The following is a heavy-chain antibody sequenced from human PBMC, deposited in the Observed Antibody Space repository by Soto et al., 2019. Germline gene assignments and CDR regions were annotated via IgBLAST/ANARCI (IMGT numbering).Heavy chain of an antibody. Sequence: GGSLRLSCAASGFTFSSYSMNWVRQAPGKGLEWVSYISSSSSTIYYADSVKGRFTISRDNAKNSLYLQMNSLRDEDTAVYYCARDWVRDGDKLFDYWGQGTLVTVSS. CDR2: ISSSSSTI. CDR3: ARDWVRDGDKLFDY. D-gene: IGHD4-17*01. J-gene: IGHJ4*02. CDR1: GFTFSSYS. V-gene: IGHV3-48*02.